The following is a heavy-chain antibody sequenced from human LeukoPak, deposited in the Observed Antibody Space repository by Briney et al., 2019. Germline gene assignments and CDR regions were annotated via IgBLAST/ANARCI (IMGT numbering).Heavy chain of an antibody. D-gene: IGHD2/OR15-2a*01. J-gene: IGHJ3*02. CDR3: ARSNRDAFDM. V-gene: IGHV3-48*03. Sequence: GGSRRLSCAASGFTFSSYEMNWVRQGPGKGLEWVSYISSSGTTKYYADSVKGRFTLSRDNAKKSLSLQMNSLRAEDTAIYYCARSNRDAFDMWGQGTVVSVSS. CDR2: ISSSGTTK. CDR1: GFTFSSYE.